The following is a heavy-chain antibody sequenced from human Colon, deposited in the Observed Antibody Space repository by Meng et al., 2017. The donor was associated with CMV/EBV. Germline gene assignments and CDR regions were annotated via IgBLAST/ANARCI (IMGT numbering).Heavy chain of an antibody. CDR2: IYPRGGGT. CDR3: VTVTYSDYDDFDY. Sequence: SWYIFTGHYMRWVRQALGQGLEWMGWIYPRGGGTNYAQKFRGRVAMTRDTSISTAYMELSRLTSDDTAVYYCVTVTYSDYDDFDYWGQGTLVTVSS. J-gene: IGHJ4*02. V-gene: IGHV1-2*02. D-gene: IGHD4-11*01. CDR1: WYIFTGHY.